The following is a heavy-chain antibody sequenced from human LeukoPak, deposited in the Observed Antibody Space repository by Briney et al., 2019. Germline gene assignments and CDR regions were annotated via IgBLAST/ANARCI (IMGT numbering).Heavy chain of an antibody. J-gene: IGHJ4*02. D-gene: IGHD6-6*01. CDR1: GFTFSTYS. Sequence: GGSLRLSCAASGFTFSTYSMDWVRQAPGKGLEYVSTISDNGGSTFYANSVKGRFTISRDNSKNTLYLQMGSLRPEDMAVYYCARALIAARPDSLFDYWGQGTLVTVSS. CDR3: ARALIAARPDSLFDY. CDR2: ISDNGGST. V-gene: IGHV3-64*01.